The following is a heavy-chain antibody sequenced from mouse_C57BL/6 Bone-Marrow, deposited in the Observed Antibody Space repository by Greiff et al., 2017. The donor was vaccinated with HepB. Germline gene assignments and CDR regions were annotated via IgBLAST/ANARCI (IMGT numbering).Heavy chain of an antibody. CDR3: AREDYYGSSPDY. CDR1: EYEFPSHD. CDR2: INSDGGST. Sequence: EVHLVESGGGLVQPGESLKLSCESNEYEFPSHDMSWVRKTPEKRLELVAAINSDGGSTYYPDTMERRFIISRDKTKKTLYLQMSSLRSEDTAMYDGAREDYYGSSPDYWGQGTTLTVSS. V-gene: IGHV5-2*01. D-gene: IGHD1-1*01. J-gene: IGHJ2*01.